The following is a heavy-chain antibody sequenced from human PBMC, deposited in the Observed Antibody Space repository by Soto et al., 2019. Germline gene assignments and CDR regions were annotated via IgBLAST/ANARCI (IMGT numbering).Heavy chain of an antibody. Sequence: PGGSLRLSCAVSGFTVNNKYMTWVRQAPGKGLDWVSLISSSDNTYYADSVKGRFTISRDDSKNTLYLLMNNLRAEETAVYYCATRIIRGGLDYWGQGTPVTVSS. CDR3: ATRIIRGGLDY. J-gene: IGHJ4*02. CDR2: ISSSDNT. D-gene: IGHD2-15*01. CDR1: GFTVNNKY. V-gene: IGHV3-66*01.